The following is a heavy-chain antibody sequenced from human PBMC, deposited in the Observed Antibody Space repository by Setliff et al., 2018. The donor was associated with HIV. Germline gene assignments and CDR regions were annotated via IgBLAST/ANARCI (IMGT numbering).Heavy chain of an antibody. CDR3: ARDPYCSGDGCFRYYHH. CDR2: IYFSGRT. J-gene: IGHJ1*01. CDR1: NASINSYY. Sequence: SLTCTVSNASINSYYWSWIRQPAGRALEWIGRIYFSGRTNYNPSLKSRIKMSIETSKNQFSLNLSSVTAADTAIYFCARDPYCSGDGCFRYYHHWGRGTLVTVSS. V-gene: IGHV4-4*07. D-gene: IGHD2-15*01.